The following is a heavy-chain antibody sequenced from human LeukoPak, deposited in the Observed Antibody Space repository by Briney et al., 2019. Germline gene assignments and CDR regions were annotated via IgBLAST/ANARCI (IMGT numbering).Heavy chain of an antibody. Sequence: GGSLRLSCAASGFTFSSYGMLWVRQAPGKGLEWVAFIRYDGSNKYYADSVKGRFTISRDNSKNTLYLQMNSLRAEDTAVYYCAKVGGWYFDLWGRGTLVTVSS. CDR2: IRYDGSNK. CDR1: GFTFSSYG. CDR3: AKVGGWYFDL. V-gene: IGHV3-30*02. D-gene: IGHD3-16*01. J-gene: IGHJ2*01.